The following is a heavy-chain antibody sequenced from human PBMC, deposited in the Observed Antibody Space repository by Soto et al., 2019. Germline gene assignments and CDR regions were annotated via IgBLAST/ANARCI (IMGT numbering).Heavy chain of an antibody. Sequence: PSETLSLTCTVSGGSLSSSSYYWGWIRQPPGKGLEWIGSIYYSGSTYYNPYLKCRVTISVDTSKNQFSLKLSSVTAADTAVSYCARLVSKLERTKPRYYYGMDVWGQGTTVTVSS. J-gene: IGHJ6*02. CDR1: GGSLSSSSYY. D-gene: IGHD1-1*01. CDR2: IYYSGST. CDR3: ARLVSKLERTKPRYYYGMDV. V-gene: IGHV4-39*01.